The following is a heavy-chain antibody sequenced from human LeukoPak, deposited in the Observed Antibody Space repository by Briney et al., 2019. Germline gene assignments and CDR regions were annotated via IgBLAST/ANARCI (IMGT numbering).Heavy chain of an antibody. D-gene: IGHD6-19*01. CDR3: ARYLGHSSGSKRGFDY. CDR1: RYTFSTYG. V-gene: IGHV1-18*01. CDR2: ISGHNDNA. Sequence: ASVKVSCKASRYTFSTYGISWVRQAPGQGLEWLGWISGHNDNANYVQEFQDRVTMTTDTSTTTAYMELRSLTSDDTAVYFCARYLGHSSGSKRGFDYWGQGTLVTVSS. J-gene: IGHJ4*02.